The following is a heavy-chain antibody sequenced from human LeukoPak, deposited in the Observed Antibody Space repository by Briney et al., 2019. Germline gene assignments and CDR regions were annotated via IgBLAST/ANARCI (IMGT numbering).Heavy chain of an antibody. CDR2: ITGNGDTT. CDR3: AKHVAVLPAPRNYYFDY. V-gene: IGHV3-23*01. D-gene: IGHD2-2*01. Sequence: PGGSLRLSCVASGLTVSNHWMSWVRQAPGKGLEWVSSITGNGDTTYYADSVKGRFTISRDNSKNTLFLHMNSLRAEDTAIFYCAKHVAVLPAPRNYYFDYWGQGTLVTVSS. J-gene: IGHJ4*02. CDR1: GLTVSNHW.